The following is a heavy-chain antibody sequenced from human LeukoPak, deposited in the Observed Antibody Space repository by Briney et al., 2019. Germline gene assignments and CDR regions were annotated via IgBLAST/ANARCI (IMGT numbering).Heavy chain of an antibody. CDR2: INWNGGST. J-gene: IGHJ6*03. V-gene: IGHV3-20*04. CDR3: ARSYGYYYYYMDV. Sequence: GGSLRLSCAASGFTFDDYGMSWVRQPPGKGLEWVSGINWNGGSTGYAVSVKGRFTISRDNAKNSLYLQMNSLRAEDTALYYCARSYGYYYYYMDVWGKGTTVTVSS. CDR1: GFTFDDYG. D-gene: IGHD5-18*01.